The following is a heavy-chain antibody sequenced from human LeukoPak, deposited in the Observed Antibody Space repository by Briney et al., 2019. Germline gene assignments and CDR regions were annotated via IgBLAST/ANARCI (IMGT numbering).Heavy chain of an antibody. CDR3: ARGPAIFGVVMAWFDP. J-gene: IGHJ5*02. V-gene: IGHV1-2*02. CDR2: INPNSGGT. Sequence: ASVKVSCKASGYTFTGYYMHWVRQAPGQGLEWMGWINPNSGGTNYAQKFQGRVTMTSDTSISTAYMELSRLRSDDTAVYYCARGPAIFGVVMAWFDPWGQGTLVTVSS. CDR1: GYTFTGYY. D-gene: IGHD3-3*01.